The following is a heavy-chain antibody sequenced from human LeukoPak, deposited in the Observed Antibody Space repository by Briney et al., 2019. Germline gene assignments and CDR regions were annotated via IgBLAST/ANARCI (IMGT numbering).Heavy chain of an antibody. D-gene: IGHD5-24*01. CDR1: ESIVSSRF. Sequence: GGSLRLSCAASESIVSSRFMAWVRQAPGKGLEWVSVVDGASKTYYADSVKGRFTISRDNSKNTLYLQMNNVRAEDTAVYFCGRGDADVQNYGIQYWGQGTLVTVSS. V-gene: IGHV3-53*01. CDR3: GRGDADVQNYGIQY. J-gene: IGHJ4*02. CDR2: VDGASKT.